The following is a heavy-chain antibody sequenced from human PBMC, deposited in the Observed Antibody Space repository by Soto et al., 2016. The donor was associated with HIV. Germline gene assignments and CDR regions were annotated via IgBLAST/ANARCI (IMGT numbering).Heavy chain of an antibody. CDR3: ARLSMPSGA. J-gene: IGHJ5*02. V-gene: IGHV1-69*10. CDR2: FIPILGMA. D-gene: IGHD2-2*01. Sequence: QVQLVQSGAEVKKPGASVKVSCKASGYTFTDYYMHWVRQAPGQGLEWMGGFIPILGMAKYSQKFQGRVTITADKSTTTVYMDLSSLRYEDTAVYYCARLSMPSGAWGQGTQVTVSS. CDR1: GYTFTDYY.